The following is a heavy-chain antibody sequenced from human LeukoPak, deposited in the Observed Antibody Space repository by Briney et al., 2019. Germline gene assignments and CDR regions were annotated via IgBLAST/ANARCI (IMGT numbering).Heavy chain of an antibody. D-gene: IGHD6-13*01. J-gene: IGHJ4*02. CDR1: GFTVSSSY. V-gene: IGHV3-53*05. Sequence: PGGSLRLSCAASGFTVSSSYMSWVRQAPGKGLEWVSVIYSGGTTYYADSVKGRFTISRDNSKNTLYLQMNSLRPEDTAVYYCAKDGGKAAAGTFDYWGQGTLVTVSS. CDR2: IYSGGTT. CDR3: AKDGGKAAAGTFDY.